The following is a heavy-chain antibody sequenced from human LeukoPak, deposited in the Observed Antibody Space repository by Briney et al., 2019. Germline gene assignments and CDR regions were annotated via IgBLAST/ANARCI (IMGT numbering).Heavy chain of an antibody. D-gene: IGHD4-17*01. CDR1: GASISSYY. CDR3: ARYKMDYGDYYYFDY. Sequence: PSGTLSLTGPVSGASISSYYWSGTRQPPGKGLEWIGYIYYSGSTNYNPSLKSRVTISVDTSKNQFSLKLSSVTAADTAVYYCARYKMDYGDYYYFDYWGQGTLVTVSS. J-gene: IGHJ4*02. V-gene: IGHV4-59*01. CDR2: IYYSGST.